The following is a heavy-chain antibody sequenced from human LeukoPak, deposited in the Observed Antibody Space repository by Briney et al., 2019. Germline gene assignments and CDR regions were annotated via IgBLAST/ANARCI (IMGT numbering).Heavy chain of an antibody. V-gene: IGHV3-64*01. J-gene: IGHJ4*02. D-gene: IGHD6-6*01. CDR2: ISGSGGSM. Sequence: GGSLRLSCAASGFTFNNYPMHWVRQAPGKGLESVSAISGSGGSMYYANSVRGGFTISRDNSNNTLYLQMGSLRAEDTAVYYCAREAPPGSFDYWGQGTLATVSS. CDR3: AREAPPGSFDY. CDR1: GFTFNNYP.